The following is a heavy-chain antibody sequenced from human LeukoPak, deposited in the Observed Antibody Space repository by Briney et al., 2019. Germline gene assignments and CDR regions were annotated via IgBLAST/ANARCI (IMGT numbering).Heavy chain of an antibody. CDR3: ARSSMYSSSWYSSYYFDY. V-gene: IGHV4-38-2*02. J-gene: IGHJ4*02. CDR2: IYHSGST. Sequence: SETLSLTCTVSGYSISSGYYWGWIRQPPGKGLEWIGSIYHSGSTYYNPSLKSRVTISVDTSKNQFSLKLSSVTAADTAVYYCARSSMYSSSWYSSYYFDYWGQGTLVTV. D-gene: IGHD6-13*01. CDR1: GYSISSGYY.